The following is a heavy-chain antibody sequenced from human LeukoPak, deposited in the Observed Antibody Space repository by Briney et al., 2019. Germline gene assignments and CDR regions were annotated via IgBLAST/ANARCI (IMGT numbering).Heavy chain of an antibody. CDR1: GDTFTEYA. V-gene: IGHV1-3*01. CDR2: INAGNGAT. CDR3: ARGRWSSSGWYYFDY. D-gene: IGHD6-19*01. Sequence: GASVTVSCKASGDTFTEYAMHWVRQAPGQRLEWMGWINAGNGATKYSQKFQGRFTITRDTSASTAYMALSSLTSEDTTIYYCARGRWSSSGWYYFDYWGQGTQVTVSS. J-gene: IGHJ4*02.